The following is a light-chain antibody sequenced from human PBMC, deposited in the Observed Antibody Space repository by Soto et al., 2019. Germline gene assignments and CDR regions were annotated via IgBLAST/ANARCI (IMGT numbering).Light chain of an antibody. CDR2: KAS. CDR3: QQYHALPGT. CDR1: QSINSW. J-gene: IGKJ1*01. V-gene: IGKV1-5*03. Sequence: DIQMTQSPSTLSASIGDRVTITCRASQSINSWLAWHQQKPGKAPKLLIYKASYLEGGVPSRFSGSASGTEFTLTISSLQPDDFATYYCQQYHALPGTFGQGTRVEIK.